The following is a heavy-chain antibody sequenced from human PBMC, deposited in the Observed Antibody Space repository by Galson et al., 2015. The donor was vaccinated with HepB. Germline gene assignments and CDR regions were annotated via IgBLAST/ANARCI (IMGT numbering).Heavy chain of an antibody. J-gene: IGHJ2*01. D-gene: IGHD6-19*01. CDR2: ISDSGDTK. CDR3: AKDPGGGRGWGFDL. CDR1: GFTFRNYA. V-gene: IGHV3-23*01. Sequence: SLRLSCAASGFTFRNYAMTWVRQAPGKGLEWVSSISDSGDTKYDAGSVKGRFTVSRDNSKNTLYLQMNSLRAEDTALYYCAKDPGGGRGWGFDLWGRGTLIIVSS.